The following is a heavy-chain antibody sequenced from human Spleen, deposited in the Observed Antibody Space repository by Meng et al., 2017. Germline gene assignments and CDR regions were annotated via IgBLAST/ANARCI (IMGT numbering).Heavy chain of an antibody. CDR2: INTYTGNP. CDR1: GYSFTSYA. Sequence: QVQLVQSGSELKKPGASLKVSCKASGYSFTSYAMTWVRQAPGKGLEWMGRINTYTGNPTYAQGFTGRFVFSLDTSVSTAYLQISSLKAEDTAVYYCARYRSSSWYDYWGQGTLVTVSS. J-gene: IGHJ4*02. V-gene: IGHV7-4-1*02. D-gene: IGHD6-13*01. CDR3: ARYRSSSWYDY.